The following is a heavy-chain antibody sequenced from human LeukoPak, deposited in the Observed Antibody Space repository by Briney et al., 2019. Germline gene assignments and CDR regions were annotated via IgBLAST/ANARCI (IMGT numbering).Heavy chain of an antibody. D-gene: IGHD6-19*01. CDR1: GFTFSSYG. Sequence: QRGRSLRLSCAASGFTFSSYGMHWVRQAPGKGLEWVAVIWYDGSNKYYADSVKGRFTISRDNSKNTLYLQMNSLRAEDTAVYYCAREAPNSSGWYDYWGQGTLVTVSS. V-gene: IGHV3-33*01. CDR2: IWYDGSNK. J-gene: IGHJ4*02. CDR3: AREAPNSSGWYDY.